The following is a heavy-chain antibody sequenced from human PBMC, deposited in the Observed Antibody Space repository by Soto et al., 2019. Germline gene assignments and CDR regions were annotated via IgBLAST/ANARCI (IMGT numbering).Heavy chain of an antibody. J-gene: IGHJ6*02. CDR1: GFTVSSYS. CDR2: ISSSSSYI. V-gene: IGHV3-21*01. Sequence: GGSLILSCAASGFTVSSYSMHWVRQAPGKGLEWVSSISSSSSYIYYADSVKGRFTISRDNSKNSLYLQMNSLRAEDTAVYYCARFLRVYYGSGSSPPGMDFWGQGTTVTVSS. D-gene: IGHD3-10*01. CDR3: ARFLRVYYGSGSSPPGMDF.